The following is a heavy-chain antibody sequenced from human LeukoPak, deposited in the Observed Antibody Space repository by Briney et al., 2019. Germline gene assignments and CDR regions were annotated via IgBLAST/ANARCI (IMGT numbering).Heavy chain of an antibody. Sequence: ASVKVSCKASGYTFTSYYMHWVRQAPGQGLEWMGGIIPIFGTANYAQKFQGRVTITADESTSTAYMELSSLRSEDTAVYYCASGYDSSGYYALNGAFDIWGQGTMVTVSS. V-gene: IGHV1-69*13. J-gene: IGHJ3*02. CDR1: GYTFTSYY. CDR3: ASGYDSSGYYALNGAFDI. D-gene: IGHD3-22*01. CDR2: IIPIFGTA.